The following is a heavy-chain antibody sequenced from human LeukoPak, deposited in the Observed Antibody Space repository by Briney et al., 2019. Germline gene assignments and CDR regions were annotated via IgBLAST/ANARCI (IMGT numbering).Heavy chain of an antibody. V-gene: IGHV2-70*11. CDR2: IDWDDDK. J-gene: IGHJ4*02. CDR1: GFSLSTSGMC. Sequence: SGPALVKPTQTLTLTCTFSGFSLSTSGMCVSWIRQPPGTALEWLARIDWDDDKYYSTSLKTRLTISKDTSKNQVVLTMTNMDPVDTATYYCARAGDSSSWSIFDYWDQGTLVTVSS. D-gene: IGHD6-13*01. CDR3: ARAGDSSSWSIFDY.